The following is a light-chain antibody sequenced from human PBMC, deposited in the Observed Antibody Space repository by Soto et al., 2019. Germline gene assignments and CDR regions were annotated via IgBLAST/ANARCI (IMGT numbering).Light chain of an antibody. J-gene: IGKJ4*01. CDR1: QDISDY. CDR3: QQYDNIPLT. Sequence: DFQMTQSPSSLSSSVGDRVTITCHSSQDISDYLNWYQQKPGAAPKLLVYDASNLQAGVPSRFSGSGSGTEFTFTISSLQPEDVATYYCQQYDNIPLTVGGGTKVDIK. CDR2: DAS. V-gene: IGKV1-33*01.